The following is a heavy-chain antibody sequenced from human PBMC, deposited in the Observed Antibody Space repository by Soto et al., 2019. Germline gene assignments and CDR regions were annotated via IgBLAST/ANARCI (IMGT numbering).Heavy chain of an antibody. CDR1: GGSISSGGYY. J-gene: IGHJ4*02. CDR2: IYYSGST. Sequence: SETLSLTCTVSGGSISSGGYYWSWIRQHPGKGLEWIGYIYYSGSTYYNPSLKSRVTISVDTSKNQFSLRLISVTAADTAVYYCARGGDGHTTSFFDYWGQGTLVTVSS. D-gene: IGHD3-16*02. CDR3: ARGGDGHTTSFFDY. V-gene: IGHV4-31*03.